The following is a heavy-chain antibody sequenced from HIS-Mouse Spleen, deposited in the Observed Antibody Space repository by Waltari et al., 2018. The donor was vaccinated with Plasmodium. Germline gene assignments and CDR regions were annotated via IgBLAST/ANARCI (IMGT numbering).Heavy chain of an antibody. Sequence: EVQLVESGGGLVKPGGSLRLSCAASGFTFSSYTMNWARQAPGRGVEWVSSISSSSSYIYDADSGKGRFTISRDKAKNSLYLQMNSLRAEDTAVYYWARDPPLSITGDLDAFDIWGQGTMVTVSS. CDR2: ISSSSSYI. V-gene: IGHV3-21*01. D-gene: IGHD7-27*01. CDR3: ARDPPLSITGDLDAFDI. J-gene: IGHJ3*02. CDR1: GFTFSSYT.